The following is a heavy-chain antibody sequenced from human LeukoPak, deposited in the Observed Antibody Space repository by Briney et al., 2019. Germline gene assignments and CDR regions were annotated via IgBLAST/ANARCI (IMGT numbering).Heavy chain of an antibody. CDR3: ARGDNYYDSSGYYYEPHYFDY. CDR2: IIPIFGTA. D-gene: IGHD3-22*01. CDR1: GGTFSSYA. V-gene: IGHV1-69*13. J-gene: IGHJ4*02. Sequence: ASVKVSCKASGGTFSSYAISWVRQAPGQGLEWMGGIIPIFGTANYAQKFQGRVTITADESTSTAYMELSSLRSEDTAVYYCARGDNYYDSSGYYYEPHYFDYWGQGTLVTVSS.